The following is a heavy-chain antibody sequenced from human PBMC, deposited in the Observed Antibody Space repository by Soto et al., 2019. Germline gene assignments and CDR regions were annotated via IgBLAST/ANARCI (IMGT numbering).Heavy chain of an antibody. CDR1: GGSISSYY. J-gene: IGHJ4*02. CDR3: ARRYGYSFDY. D-gene: IGHD1-1*01. Sequence: PSATLSLTCTVSGGSISSYYWSWIRQPPGKGLEWIGYIYYSGSTNYNPSLKSRVTISVDTSKNQFSLKLSSVTAADTAVYYCARRYGYSFDYWGQGTLVTVSS. CDR2: IYYSGST. V-gene: IGHV4-59*08.